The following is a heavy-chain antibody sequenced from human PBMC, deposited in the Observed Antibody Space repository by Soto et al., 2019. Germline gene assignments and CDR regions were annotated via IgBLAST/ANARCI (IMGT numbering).Heavy chain of an antibody. J-gene: IGHJ4*02. CDR2: ISAYNGNT. CDR1: GYTFTSYG. V-gene: IGHV1-18*04. CDR3: ARDGPITMIVVVNSPLDY. D-gene: IGHD3-22*01. Sequence: QVQLVQSGAEVKKPGASVKVSCKASGYTFTSYGISWVRQAPGQGLEWMGWISAYNGNTNYAQKLQGRVTMTTDTSTSTVYMELRSLRSDDTAVYYCARDGPITMIVVVNSPLDYWGQGTLVTVSS.